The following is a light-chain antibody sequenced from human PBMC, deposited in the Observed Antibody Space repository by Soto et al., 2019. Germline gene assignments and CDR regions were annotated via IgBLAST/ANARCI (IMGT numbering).Light chain of an antibody. V-gene: IGLV1-44*01. J-gene: IGLJ7*01. CDR3: AAWDDSLNGPV. Sequence: QSVLTQPPSASGTPGQWVTISCSGSSSDIGSNTVDWYQQLPGTAPKLLIYSNNQRPSGVPARFSGSKSGTSASLAISGLQAEDEADYYCAAWDDSLNGPVFGGGTQLTVL. CDR1: SSDIGSNT. CDR2: SNN.